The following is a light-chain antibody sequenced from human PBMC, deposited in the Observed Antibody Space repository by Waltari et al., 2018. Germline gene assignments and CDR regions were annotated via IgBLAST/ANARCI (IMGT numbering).Light chain of an antibody. CDR1: YAFTNS. CDR3: QQYWSIPWT. J-gene: IGKJ1*01. CDR2: AAS. V-gene: IGKV1-NL1*01. Sequence: DIQMTQSTDSMAASIGDRVTITCRASYAFTNSLAWYQQKPGKAPKLLLYAASRLESGVPSRFSGIGSGTDYTLTIISLQPEDFATYYCQQYWSIPWTFGQGTKVEI.